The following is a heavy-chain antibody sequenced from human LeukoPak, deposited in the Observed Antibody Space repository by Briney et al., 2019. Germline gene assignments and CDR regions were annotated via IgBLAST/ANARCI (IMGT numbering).Heavy chain of an antibody. CDR2: MNPNSGNT. J-gene: IGHJ5*01. Sequence: ASVKVSCKASGYTFTSYDINWVRQATGRGLEWMGWMNPNSGNTGYAQKFQGRVTMTRNTSISTAYMELRSLRSDDTAVYYCARVSVDGTPTSGLLVHPNIWFDSWGQGTLVTVSS. CDR3: ARVSVDGTPTSGLLVHPNIWFDS. V-gene: IGHV1-8*01. D-gene: IGHD6-13*01. CDR1: GYTFTSYD.